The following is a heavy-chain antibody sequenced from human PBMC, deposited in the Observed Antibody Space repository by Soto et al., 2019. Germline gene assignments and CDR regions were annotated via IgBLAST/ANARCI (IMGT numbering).Heavy chain of an antibody. V-gene: IGHV4-31*03. Sequence: QVQLQESGPGLVKPSQTLSLTCTVSGGSISSGGYYWIWIRQHPGKGLEWIGYIYYSGSTYYNPSLKSRVTISVDTSKNQFSLKLSSVTAADTAVYYCARLSNPWGNSVMDYWGQGTLVTVSS. D-gene: IGHD3-16*01. CDR3: ARLSNPWGNSVMDY. CDR2: IYYSGST. CDR1: GGSISSGGYY. J-gene: IGHJ4*02.